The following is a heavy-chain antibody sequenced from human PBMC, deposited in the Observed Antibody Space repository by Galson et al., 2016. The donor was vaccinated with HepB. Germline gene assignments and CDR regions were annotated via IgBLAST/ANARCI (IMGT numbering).Heavy chain of an antibody. J-gene: IGHJ6*02. D-gene: IGHD5-12*01. CDR1: GDSVSSNIAA. CDR3: ARGRASGAVRYEYRFYGMDV. Sequence: CAISGDSVSSNIAAWNWIRQSPSRGLEWLGRTYYRSKWYNDYVPSVKSRITISPDTSKNQFSLQLKSVTPEDTAVYHCARGRASGAVRYEYRFYGMDVWGQGTTVTVSS. CDR2: TYYRSKWYN. V-gene: IGHV6-1*01.